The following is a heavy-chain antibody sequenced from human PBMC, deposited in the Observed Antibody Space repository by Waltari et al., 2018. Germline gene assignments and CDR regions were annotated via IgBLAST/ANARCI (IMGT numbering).Heavy chain of an antibody. J-gene: IGHJ5*02. CDR3: ARALSVEGYSYGSTNWFDP. CDR1: GYTFTGYS. CDR2: LNPNRGRN. V-gene: IGHV1-2*02. Sequence: QVQLAQSGAEVKKPGASVKVSCKASGYTFTGYSTRWARQAPRQGLERMGCLNPNRGRNNDGQRCQARVTRTGATSHRRAYMERSRLRSDDTAVYYGARALSVEGYSYGSTNWFDPWGQGTLVTVSS. D-gene: IGHD5-18*01.